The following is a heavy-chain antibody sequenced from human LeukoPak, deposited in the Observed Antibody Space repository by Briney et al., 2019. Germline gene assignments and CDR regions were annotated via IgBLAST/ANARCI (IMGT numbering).Heavy chain of an antibody. Sequence: PGGSLRLSCAASGFTFSSYAMHWVRQAPGKGLEWVAVISYDGSNKYYADSVKGRFTISRDNSKNTLYLQMNSLRAEDTAVYYCARGAQGAAGFWDWFDPWGQGTLVTVSS. CDR1: GFTFSSYA. D-gene: IGHD6-13*01. V-gene: IGHV3-30-3*01. CDR2: ISYDGSNK. J-gene: IGHJ5*02. CDR3: ARGAQGAAGFWDWFDP.